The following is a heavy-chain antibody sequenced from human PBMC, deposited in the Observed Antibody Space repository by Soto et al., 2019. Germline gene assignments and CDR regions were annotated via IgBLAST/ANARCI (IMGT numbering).Heavy chain of an antibody. CDR3: ARVTLKAGNWFDP. CDR2: INPNSRGT. Sequence: VASVKVSCKASGYTFTDYFIHCVRQAPGQVFEWMGWINPNSRGTNYAQKFQGRVTMTRDTSNSTAYMELRGLTSDDTAVYYCARVTLKAGNWFDPWGQGTLVTVSS. J-gene: IGHJ5*02. V-gene: IGHV1-2*02. CDR1: GYTFTDYF.